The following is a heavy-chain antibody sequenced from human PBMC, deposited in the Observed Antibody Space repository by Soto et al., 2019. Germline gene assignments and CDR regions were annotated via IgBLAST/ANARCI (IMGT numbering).Heavy chain of an antibody. CDR1: GGSISSYY. V-gene: IGHV4-59*08. CDR3: ARHTRVYGDYTYYMDV. J-gene: IGHJ6*03. Sequence: QVQLQESGPGLVKPSETLSLTCTVSGGSISSYYWSWIRQPPGKGLEWIGYIYYSGSTNYNPSLKGRVTISVDTSKNQFALKLSSVTAADTAVYYCARHTRVYGDYTYYMDVWGKGTTVTVSS. D-gene: IGHD4-17*01. CDR2: IYYSGST.